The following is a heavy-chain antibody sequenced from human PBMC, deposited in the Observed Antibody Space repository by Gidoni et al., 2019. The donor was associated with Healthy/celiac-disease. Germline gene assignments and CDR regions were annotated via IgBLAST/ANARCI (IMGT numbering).Heavy chain of an antibody. CDR1: GFTFSSYA. Sequence: QVQLVESGGGVVQPGRSLRLSCAASGFTFSSYAMHWVRQDPGKGLEWVAVISYDGSNKYYADSVKGRITISRDNSKNTLYLQMNSLRAEDTAVYYCARGRQWLLYEGIGDYWGQGTLVTVSS. J-gene: IGHJ4*02. D-gene: IGHD6-19*01. CDR3: ARGRQWLLYEGIGDY. V-gene: IGHV3-30-3*01. CDR2: ISYDGSNK.